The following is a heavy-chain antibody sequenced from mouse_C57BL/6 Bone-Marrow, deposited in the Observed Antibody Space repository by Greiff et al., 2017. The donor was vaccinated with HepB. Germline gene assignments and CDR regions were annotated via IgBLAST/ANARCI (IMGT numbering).Heavy chain of an antibody. CDR2: IDPNSGGT. J-gene: IGHJ4*01. CDR3: ARGATVVATGGDYAMDY. CDR1: GYTFTSYW. D-gene: IGHD1-1*01. V-gene: IGHV1-72*01. Sequence: QVQLQQPGAELVKPGASVKLSCKASGYTFTSYWMHWVKQRPGRGLEWIGRIDPNSGGTKYNEKFKSKATLTVDKPSSTAYMQLSSLTSEDSAVYYCARGATVVATGGDYAMDYWGQGTSVTVSS.